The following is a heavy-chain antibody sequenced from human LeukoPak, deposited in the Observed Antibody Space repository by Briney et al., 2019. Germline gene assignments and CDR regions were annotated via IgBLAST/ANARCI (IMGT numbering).Heavy chain of an antibody. J-gene: IGHJ4*02. CDR1: GFTFSPYA. D-gene: IGHD6-19*01. Sequence: GVSLRFSCSASGFTFSPYAMYWLRQAPGKGLESVSAIDSNGASTWYADSVKGRFTISRDNAKSTLYLQMSSLKVEDTAVYYCVKAPPYRSGWFQYYFEYWGQGTLVTVSS. CDR3: VKAPPYRSGWFQYYFEY. V-gene: IGHV3-64D*06. CDR2: IDSNGAST.